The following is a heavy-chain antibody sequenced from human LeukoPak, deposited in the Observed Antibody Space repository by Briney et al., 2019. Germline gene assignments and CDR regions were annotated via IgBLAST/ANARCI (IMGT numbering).Heavy chain of an antibody. CDR3: AKDNDYVWGSYGLNWFDP. J-gene: IGHJ5*02. Sequence: SETLSLTCTVSGGSISSYYWSWIRQPPGKGLEWIGYIYYSGSTNYNPSLKSRVTISVDTSKNQFSLKLGSVTAADTAVYYCAKDNDYVWGSYGLNWFDPWGQGTLVTVSS. CDR1: GGSISSYY. CDR2: IYYSGST. V-gene: IGHV4-59*01. D-gene: IGHD3-16*01.